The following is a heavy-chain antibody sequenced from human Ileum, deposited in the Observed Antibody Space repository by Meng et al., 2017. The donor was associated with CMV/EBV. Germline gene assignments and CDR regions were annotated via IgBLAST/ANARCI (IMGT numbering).Heavy chain of an antibody. Sequence: QVPWVECGGGVVQAGGSLRPSCAASGFTFSSYGMHWVRQAPGKGLEWVAIIRNDGSYKYYADSVKGRFTISRDNSKNTLYLQMNSLEPEDTAVYYCVRINYLDHWGQGTLVTVSS. CDR3: VRINYLDH. V-gene: IGHV3-30*02. J-gene: IGHJ4*02. CDR1: GFTFSSYG. CDR2: IRNDGSYK.